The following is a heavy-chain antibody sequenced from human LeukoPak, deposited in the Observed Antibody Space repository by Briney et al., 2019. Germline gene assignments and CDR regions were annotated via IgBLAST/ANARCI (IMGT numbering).Heavy chain of an antibody. Sequence: SETLSLTCTVSGYSISSGYYWGWIRQPPGKGLEWIGSIYHSGSTYYNPSLKSRVTISVDTSKNQFSLKLSSVTAADTAVYYCARDQRGSPSGSDAFDIWGQGTMVTVSS. CDR2: IYHSGST. CDR3: ARDQRGSPSGSDAFDI. V-gene: IGHV4-38-2*02. D-gene: IGHD6-6*01. CDR1: GYSISSGYY. J-gene: IGHJ3*02.